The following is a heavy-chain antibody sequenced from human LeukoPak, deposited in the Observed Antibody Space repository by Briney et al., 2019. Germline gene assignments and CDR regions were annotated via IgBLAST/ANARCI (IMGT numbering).Heavy chain of an antibody. CDR3: ARESGLLGDY. CDR1: GFTFSSYG. D-gene: IGHD3-22*01. CDR2: IWYDGRNK. J-gene: IGHJ4*02. Sequence: PGRSLRLSCAASGFTFSSYGMHWVRQAPGRGLEWVALIWYDGRNKYYADSVKGRFTISRDNSKNTLSLQLNSLRAEDTAMYYCARESGLLGDYWGQGTLVTVSS. V-gene: IGHV3-33*01.